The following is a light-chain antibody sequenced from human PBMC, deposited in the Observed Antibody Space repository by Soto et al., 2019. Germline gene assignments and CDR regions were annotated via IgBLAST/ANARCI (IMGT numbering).Light chain of an antibody. CDR2: AAS. J-gene: IGKJ5*01. Sequence: DIQMTQSPSSLPASVGDRVTITCRASQGISNFLAWYQQKPGKVPKLLISAASTLQSGVPSRFSGSGSGTDFTLTITSLQPEDVATYYCQKYSSVITFGQGTLLEIK. V-gene: IGKV1-27*01. CDR1: QGISNF. CDR3: QKYSSVIT.